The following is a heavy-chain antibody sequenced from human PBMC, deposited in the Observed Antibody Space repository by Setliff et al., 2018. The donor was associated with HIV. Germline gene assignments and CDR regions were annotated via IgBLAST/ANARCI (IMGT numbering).Heavy chain of an antibody. D-gene: IGHD3-22*01. CDR2: ISSNSSYI. V-gene: IGHV3-21*01. J-gene: IGHJ4*02. Sequence: ASGFTFSSYSMNWVRQAPGKGLEWVSSISSNSSYIYYADSVKGRFTISRDNAKNSLYLQMSSLRTEDTAVYYCATAYYAVGGYTFDYWGQGALVTVSS. CDR3: ATAYYAVGGYTFDY. CDR1: GFTFSSYS.